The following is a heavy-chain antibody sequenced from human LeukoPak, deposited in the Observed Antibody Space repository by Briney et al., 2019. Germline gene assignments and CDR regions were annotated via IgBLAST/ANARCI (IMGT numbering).Heavy chain of an antibody. J-gene: IGHJ6*03. Sequence: SETLSLTCAIYSESFSGYFWSWIRQPPGKGLEWIGEINYSGSTNYNPSLKSRVTISVDTSKNQFSLKLSSVTAADTAVYYCARDHEDSGSYYYYYYMDVWGKGPTVTISS. CDR3: ARDHEDSGSYYYYYYMDV. CDR1: SESFSGYF. V-gene: IGHV4-34*01. CDR2: INYSGST. D-gene: IGHD1-26*01.